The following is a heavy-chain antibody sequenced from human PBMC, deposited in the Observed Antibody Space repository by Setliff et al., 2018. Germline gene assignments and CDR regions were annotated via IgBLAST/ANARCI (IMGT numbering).Heavy chain of an antibody. CDR2: VSDDGTNT. V-gene: IGHV3-33*08. Sequence: GGSLRLSCAASTASEVTISSRAIHWVRQAPGRGLEWVAAVSDDGTNTYYADSVRGRFTVSRDVSRHTVYLQMNSLRAEDTAVYYCARDLGNWFDSWGQGTLVTVSS. CDR3: ARDLGNWFDS. D-gene: IGHD3-16*01. CDR1: TASEVTISSRA. J-gene: IGHJ5*01.